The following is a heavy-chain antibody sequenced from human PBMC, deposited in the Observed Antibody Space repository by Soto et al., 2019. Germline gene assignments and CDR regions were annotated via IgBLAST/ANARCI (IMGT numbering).Heavy chain of an antibody. Sequence: SVKVSCKASGFTFTSSAMQWVRQARGQRLEWIGWIVVGSGNTNYAQKFQERVTITRDMSTSTAYMELSSLRSEDTAVYYCAATRYCSSTSCYIGPFDYWGQGTLVTVSS. CDR1: GFTFTSSA. CDR3: AATRYCSSTSCYIGPFDY. J-gene: IGHJ4*02. CDR2: IVVGSGNT. D-gene: IGHD2-2*02. V-gene: IGHV1-58*02.